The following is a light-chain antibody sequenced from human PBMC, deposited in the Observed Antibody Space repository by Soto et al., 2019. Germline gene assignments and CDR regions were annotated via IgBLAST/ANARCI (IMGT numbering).Light chain of an antibody. CDR1: QTVTSY. V-gene: IGKV1-39*01. J-gene: IGKJ1*01. CDR2: AAS. Sequence: DVQMTQSPSSLSASVGDSLTLTCRASQTVTSYLNWYQQKPGKAPKLLIYAASTLQSGVPSRFSGSGSWTEFPLTIISLQPEDFATYYCQQSYRFPKTFGRGTKVEVK. CDR3: QQSYRFPKT.